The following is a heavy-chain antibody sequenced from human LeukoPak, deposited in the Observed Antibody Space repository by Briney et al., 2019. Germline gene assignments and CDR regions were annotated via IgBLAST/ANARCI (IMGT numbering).Heavy chain of an antibody. CDR2: IIPIFGTA. Sequence: ASVKVSCKASGGTFSSYAISWVRQAPGQGLEWMGGIIPIFGTANYAQKFQGRVTITADESTSTAYMELSSLRSEDTAVYYCARGGLLEGYFDYWGQGTLVTVSS. D-gene: IGHD3-3*01. V-gene: IGHV1-69*13. CDR1: GGTFSSYA. CDR3: ARGGLLEGYFDY. J-gene: IGHJ4*02.